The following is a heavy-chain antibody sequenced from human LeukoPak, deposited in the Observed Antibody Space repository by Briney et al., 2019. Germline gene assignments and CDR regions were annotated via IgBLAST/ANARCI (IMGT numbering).Heavy chain of an antibody. Sequence: PGGSLRLSCAASGLTLRNYSFNWVRQAPGKGLEWVANIKQDGSETYHVDSVKGRFTISRDNAKNSLYLQMNSLRAEDTAVYYCARMVRETDYWGQGTLVIVSS. D-gene: IGHD3-10*01. V-gene: IGHV3-7*01. CDR1: GLTLRNYS. CDR2: IKQDGSET. CDR3: ARMVRETDY. J-gene: IGHJ4*02.